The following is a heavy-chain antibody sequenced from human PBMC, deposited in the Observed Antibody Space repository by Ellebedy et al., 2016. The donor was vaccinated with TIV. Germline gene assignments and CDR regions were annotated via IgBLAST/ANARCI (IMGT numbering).Heavy chain of an antibody. D-gene: IGHD3-3*01. CDR3: ARAKIHVLRFLEWLQDYDY. V-gene: IGHV1-69*13. Sequence: SVKVSCXASGGTFSSYAISWVRQAPGQGLEWMGGIIPIFGTANYAQKFQGRVTITADESTSTAYMELRSLRSDDTAVYYCARAKIHVLRFLEWLQDYDYWGQGTLVTVSS. CDR2: IIPIFGTA. CDR1: GGTFSSYA. J-gene: IGHJ4*02.